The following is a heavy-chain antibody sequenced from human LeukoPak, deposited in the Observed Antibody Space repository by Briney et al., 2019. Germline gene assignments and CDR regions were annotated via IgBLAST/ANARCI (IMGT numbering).Heavy chain of an antibody. J-gene: IGHJ4*02. V-gene: IGHV1-69*04. CDR1: GGTFSSYA. CDR3: ASISHYYDSSGGWSY. Sequence: SVKVSCKASGGTFSSYAISWVRQAPGQGLEWMGRIIPILGIANYAQKFQGRVTITADKSTSTAYMELSSLRSEDTAVYYCASISHYYDSSGGWSYWGQGTLVTVSS. D-gene: IGHD3-22*01. CDR2: IIPILGIA.